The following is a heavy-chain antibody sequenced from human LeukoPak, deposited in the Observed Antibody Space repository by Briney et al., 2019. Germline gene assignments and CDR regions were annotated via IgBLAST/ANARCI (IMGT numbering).Heavy chain of an antibody. Sequence: ASVKVSCKASGYTFTSFDINWVRQATGQGLEWMGWMNPNSGNTGYAQKFQGRVTMTRNTSISTAYMELSSLRSEDTAVYYCARGRYSHYYHSCGYQNYWGQGTLVTVSS. D-gene: IGHD3-22*01. CDR3: ARGRYSHYYHSCGYQNY. J-gene: IGHJ4*02. V-gene: IGHV1-8*01. CDR1: GYTFTSFD. CDR2: MNPNSGNT.